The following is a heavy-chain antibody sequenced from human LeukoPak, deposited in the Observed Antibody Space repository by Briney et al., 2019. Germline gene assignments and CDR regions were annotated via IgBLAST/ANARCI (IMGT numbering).Heavy chain of an antibody. D-gene: IGHD2-21*01. Sequence: PSETLSLTCTVPGGSISSGDYYWSLIRQPPGKGLEWIGYIYYSGSTYYNPSLKSRVTISVDTSKNQFSLKLSSVTAADTAVYYCARVGKYCGGDCYSVKYWGQGILVTVSS. J-gene: IGHJ4*02. CDR1: GGSISSGDYY. V-gene: IGHV4-30-4*08. CDR3: ARVGKYCGGDCYSVKY. CDR2: IYYSGST.